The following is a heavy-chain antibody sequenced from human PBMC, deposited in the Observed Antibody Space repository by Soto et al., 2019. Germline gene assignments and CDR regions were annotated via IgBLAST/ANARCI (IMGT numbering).Heavy chain of an antibody. Sequence: GGSLRLSCAASGFTFSSYAMSSVRQAPGNGPEWVSGISGSGGSTYYADSAKGRITISRANSKNTLYLQMNSLRAEDTAVYYCAKGLYTGNDYRWTWGKGTLVTVSS. J-gene: IGHJ5*02. CDR2: ISGSGGST. CDR3: AKGLYTGNDYRWT. CDR1: GFTFSSYA. D-gene: IGHD5-12*01. V-gene: IGHV3-23*01.